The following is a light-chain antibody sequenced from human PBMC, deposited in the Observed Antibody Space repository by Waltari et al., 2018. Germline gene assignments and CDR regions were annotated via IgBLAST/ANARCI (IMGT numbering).Light chain of an antibody. CDR2: EKV. J-gene: IGLJ2*01. CDR1: SSNIGNNY. V-gene: IGLV1-51*02. Sequence: QSVLTQPPSMSAAPGQKVTISCSGSSSNIGNNYVSWYQQLPGTAPNLPIYEKVKRPARIPDRFSGAKAGTSATRGITGRQTGDEADYYCGTWDGSLGGVAFGGGTKLTVL. CDR3: GTWDGSLGGVA.